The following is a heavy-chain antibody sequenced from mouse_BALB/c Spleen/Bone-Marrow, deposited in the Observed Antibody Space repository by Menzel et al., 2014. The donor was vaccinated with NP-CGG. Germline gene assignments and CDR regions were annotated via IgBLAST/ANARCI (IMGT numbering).Heavy chain of an antibody. J-gene: IGHJ2*01. D-gene: IGHD1-1*02. V-gene: IGHV5-6-2*01. Sequence: EVMLVESGGGSVKLGGSLKLSCAASGFTFSSYYMSWVRQTPEKRLELVAAINSNGGSAYYPDTVKGRFTISRDNAKNTLFLQMSSLKSEDTALYYCATHGGFGNYFVYLSQGTTPAISS. CDR1: GFTFSSYY. CDR3: ATHGGFGNYFVY. CDR2: INSNGGSA.